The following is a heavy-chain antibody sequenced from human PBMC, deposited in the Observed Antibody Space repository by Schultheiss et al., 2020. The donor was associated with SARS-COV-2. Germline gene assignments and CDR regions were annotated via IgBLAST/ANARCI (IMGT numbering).Heavy chain of an antibody. CDR3: ARGSYPYGMDV. V-gene: IGHV3-30*07. D-gene: IGHD2-2*02. Sequence: SCKASGGTFSSYAISWVRQAPGKGLEWVAVIWYDGSNKYYADSVKGRFTISRDNSKNTLYLQMNSLRAEDTAVYYCARGSYPYGMDVWGQGTTVTVSS. CDR2: IWYDGSNK. J-gene: IGHJ6*02. CDR1: GGTFSSYA.